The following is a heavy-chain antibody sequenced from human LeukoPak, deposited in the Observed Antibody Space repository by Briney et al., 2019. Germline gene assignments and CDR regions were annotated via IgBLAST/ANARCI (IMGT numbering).Heavy chain of an antibody. Sequence: SETLSLTCTVSGYSISSGYYWGWIRQPPGKGLEWIGSIYHSGSTYYNPSLKSRVTMSVDTSKNQFSLKLSSVTAADTAVYYCARGGSGSKKYYFDYWGQGTLVTVSS. CDR2: IYHSGST. CDR1: GYSISSGYY. CDR3: ARGGSGSKKYYFDY. V-gene: IGHV4-38-2*02. J-gene: IGHJ4*02. D-gene: IGHD3-10*01.